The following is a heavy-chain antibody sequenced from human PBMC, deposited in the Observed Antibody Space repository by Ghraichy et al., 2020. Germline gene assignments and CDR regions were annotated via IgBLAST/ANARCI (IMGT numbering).Heavy chain of an antibody. V-gene: IGHV3-11*05. J-gene: IGHJ4*02. D-gene: IGHD4-11*01. CDR1: GFSFSDYY. CDR2: ITSSSSYT. Sequence: RGSLRLSCAASGFSFSDYYMGWIRLAPGKGLQWVSYITSSSSYTNHGDSVKGRFTISRDNAKNLLYLEMNSLRAEDTAVYYCARVKASKSLYFDFWGQGTLVTVSS. CDR3: ARVKASKSLYFDF.